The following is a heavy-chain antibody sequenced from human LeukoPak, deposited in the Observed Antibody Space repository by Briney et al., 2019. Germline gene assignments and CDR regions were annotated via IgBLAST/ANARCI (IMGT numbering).Heavy chain of an antibody. J-gene: IGHJ6*02. D-gene: IGHD3-3*01. Sequence: GRSLRLSCAASGFTFSSYAMHWVRQARGKGLEWVAVMSYDGSNKYYADSVKGRFTISRDNSKNTLYLQMNSLRAEDTAVYYCARDPAFTYYDFWSGNNDYYGMDVWGQGTTVTVSS. CDR3: ARDPAFTYYDFWSGNNDYYGMDV. CDR1: GFTFSSYA. V-gene: IGHV3-30-3*01. CDR2: MSYDGSNK.